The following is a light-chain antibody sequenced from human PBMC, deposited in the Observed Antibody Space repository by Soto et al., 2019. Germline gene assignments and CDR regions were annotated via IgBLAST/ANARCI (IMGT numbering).Light chain of an antibody. J-gene: IGKJ2*01. CDR1: QSVISTY. CDR2: DAS. V-gene: IGKV3-20*01. CDR3: HQYENSPPMYT. Sequence: EIGLTQSPGTLSLSPGERATLSCRTSQSVISTYLACYQQKPEQAPRLLIYDASRRATGIPDRFSGSGSGTYVTLTISRLEPEDFAEYYCHQYENSPPMYTFGQGTKLEIK.